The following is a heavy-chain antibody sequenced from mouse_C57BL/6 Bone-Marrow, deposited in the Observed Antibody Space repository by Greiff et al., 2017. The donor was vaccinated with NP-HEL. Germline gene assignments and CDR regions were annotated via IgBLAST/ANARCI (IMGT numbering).Heavy chain of an antibody. CDR1: GYTFTDYY. D-gene: IGHD2-3*01. V-gene: IGHV1-75*01. Sequence: QVQLKESGPELVKPGASVKISCKASGYTFTDYYINWVKQRPRQGLEWIGWIFPGSGSTYYNEKFKGKATLTVDKSSSTAYMLLSSLTSEDSAVYFCARNGGWLLRPYYAMDYWGQGTSVTVSS. CDR2: IFPGSGST. CDR3: ARNGGWLLRPYYAMDY. J-gene: IGHJ4*01.